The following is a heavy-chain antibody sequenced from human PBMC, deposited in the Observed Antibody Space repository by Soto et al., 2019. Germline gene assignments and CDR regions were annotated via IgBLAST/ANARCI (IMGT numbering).Heavy chain of an antibody. CDR3: AKVPMITFGGVIASRET. J-gene: IGHJ5*02. V-gene: IGHV3-23*01. CDR2: ISGSGGST. CDR1: GFTFSSYA. Sequence: GGSLRLSCAASGFTFSSYAMSWVRQAPGKGLEWVSAISGSGGSTYYADSVKGRFTISRDNSKNTLYLQMNSLRAEDTAVYYCAKVPMITFGGVIASRETWGQGTLVTVSS. D-gene: IGHD3-16*02.